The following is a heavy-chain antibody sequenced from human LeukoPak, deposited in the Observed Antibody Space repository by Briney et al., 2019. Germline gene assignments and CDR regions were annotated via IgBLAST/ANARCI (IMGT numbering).Heavy chain of an antibody. V-gene: IGHV4-34*01. D-gene: IGHD4-23*01. CDR2: INHSGNT. J-gene: IGHJ4*02. CDR3: ARRRYGGNSAFHY. Sequence: SETLSLTCAVYGGSFSGYYCSWIRQPPGKGLEWIGEINHSGNTNYNPSLKSRVTISVDTSKNQFSLKLSSVTAADTAVYYCARRRYGGNSAFHYWGQGTLVTVSS. CDR1: GGSFSGYY.